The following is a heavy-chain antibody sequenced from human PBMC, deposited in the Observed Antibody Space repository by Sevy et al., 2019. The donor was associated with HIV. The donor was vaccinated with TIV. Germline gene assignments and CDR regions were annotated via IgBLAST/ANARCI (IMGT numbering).Heavy chain of an antibody. J-gene: IGHJ4*02. CDR3: ASGRVSYYGSGSYYDAYFDY. CDR2: IIPIFGTA. CDR1: GGTFSSHA. D-gene: IGHD3-10*01. Sequence: ASVKVSCKASGGTFSSHAISWVRQAPGQGLEWMGGIIPIFGTANYAQKFQGRVTITADKSTSTAYMELSSLRSEDTAVYYCASGRVSYYGSGSYYDAYFDYWGQGTLVTVSS. V-gene: IGHV1-69*06.